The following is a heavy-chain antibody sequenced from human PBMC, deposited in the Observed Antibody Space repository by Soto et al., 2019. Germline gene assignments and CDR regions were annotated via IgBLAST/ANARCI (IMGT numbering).Heavy chain of an antibody. CDR1: GGSISRGGYS. Sequence: SEALSLTCAVSGGSISRGGYSWSWIRQPPGKGLEWIGYIYHSGSTYYNPSLKSRVTISVDRSRNQFSLKLSSVTAADTAVYYCAAGGGLPRYYWGQGTLVTVSS. CDR3: AAGGGLPRYY. D-gene: IGHD5-12*01. CDR2: IYHSGST. V-gene: IGHV4-30-2*01. J-gene: IGHJ4*02.